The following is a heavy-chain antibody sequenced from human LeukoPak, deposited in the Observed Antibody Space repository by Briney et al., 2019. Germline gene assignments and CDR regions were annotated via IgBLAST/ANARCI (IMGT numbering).Heavy chain of an antibody. Sequence: GGSLRLSCTGSGFTFSKNWIHWVRQTPGKGPMWPSRVSGDGIETHYADSVRGRFSVSRDNAKNTVYLQMNSLRVDDTANCARDLRDENLWGQGTLVSVSS. D-gene: IGHD5-24*01. CDR3: ARDLRDENL. J-gene: IGHJ4*02. CDR1: GFTFSKNW. V-gene: IGHV3-74*01. CDR2: VSGDGIET.